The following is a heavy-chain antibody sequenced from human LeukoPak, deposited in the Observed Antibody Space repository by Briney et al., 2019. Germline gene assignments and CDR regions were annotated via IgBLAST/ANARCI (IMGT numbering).Heavy chain of an antibody. CDR2: INPSGGST. V-gene: IGHV1-46*01. CDR3: ARGITIFGVVIPPPYFDY. CDR1: GYTFTSYY. J-gene: IGHJ4*02. D-gene: IGHD3-3*01. Sequence: ASVKVSCKASGYTFTSYYMHWVRQAPGQGLEWMGIINPSGGSTSYAQKFQGRVTMTRDMSTSTVYMELSSLRSEETAVYYCARGITIFGVVIPPPYFDYWGQGTLVTVSS.